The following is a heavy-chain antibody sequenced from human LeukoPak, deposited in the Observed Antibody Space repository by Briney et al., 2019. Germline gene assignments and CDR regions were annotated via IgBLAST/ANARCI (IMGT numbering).Heavy chain of an antibody. CDR1: GFIFSSYG. CDR3: ARERGDNGWYPDGFDI. CDR2: ISYDGSKK. J-gene: IGHJ3*02. Sequence: GGSLRLSCVASGFIFSSYGMHWVRQAQGKGLEWVSGISYDGSKKFHADSVKGRFTISRDNTKNTVYLQMSSLRVEDTAVYYCARERGDNGWYPDGFDIWGQGTLVTVS. D-gene: IGHD4/OR15-4a*01. V-gene: IGHV3-30*03.